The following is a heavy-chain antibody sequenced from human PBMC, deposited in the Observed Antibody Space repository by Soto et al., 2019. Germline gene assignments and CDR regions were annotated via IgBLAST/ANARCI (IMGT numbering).Heavy chain of an antibody. CDR2: TYYKSKWYY. CDR1: GDSVSSNSAG. J-gene: IGHJ6*03. V-gene: IGHV6-1*01. D-gene: IGHD1-26*01. Sequence: QTLSLTCDISGDSVSSNSAGCNWIRQTPSRGLEWLGRTYYKSKWYYTYAASVKSRITVSPDTSKNQFSLQLTSVTPEDTAVYYCARGSWGDVSGHYYMDVWDKGTTVTVSS. CDR3: ARGSWGDVSGHYYMDV.